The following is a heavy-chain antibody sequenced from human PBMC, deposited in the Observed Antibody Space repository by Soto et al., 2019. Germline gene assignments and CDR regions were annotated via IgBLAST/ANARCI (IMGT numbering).Heavy chain of an antibody. CDR3: ARVYGDYDAFDI. V-gene: IGHV4-31*03. Sequence: SETLSLTCTVSGGSISSSSYYWSWIRQHPGKGLEWIGYIYYSGSTYYNPSLKSRVTISVDTSKNQFSLKLSSVTAADTAVYYCARVYGDYDAFDIWGQGTMVTVSS. J-gene: IGHJ3*02. D-gene: IGHD4-17*01. CDR1: GGSISSSSYY. CDR2: IYYSGST.